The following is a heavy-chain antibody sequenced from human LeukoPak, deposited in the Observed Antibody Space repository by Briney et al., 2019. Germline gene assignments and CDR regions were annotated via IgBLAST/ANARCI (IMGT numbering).Heavy chain of an antibody. D-gene: IGHD2-15*01. CDR1: GFTFTGYY. V-gene: IGHV1-2*02. CDR2: INPNSGAT. J-gene: IGHJ5*02. Sequence: ASLKVSCKASGFTFTGYYIHWVRQAPGQGLEWMGWINPNSGATNYAQSFKGRVTMTRDTSTSTAHMDLSRLRSDDTAVYYCARGDCSVSGCHGGNWFDPWGQGTLVTVSS. CDR3: ARGDCSVSGCHGGNWFDP.